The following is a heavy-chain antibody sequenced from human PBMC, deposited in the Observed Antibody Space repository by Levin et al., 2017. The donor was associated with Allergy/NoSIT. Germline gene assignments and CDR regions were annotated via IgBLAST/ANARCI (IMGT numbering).Heavy chain of an antibody. V-gene: IGHV3-23*01. CDR2: ISGSDGYI. CDR3: AKNRPVADSWFDP. D-gene: IGHD3-22*01. J-gene: IGHJ5*02. CDR1: GFTFSSFA. Sequence: GGSLRLSCAASGFTFSSFAMSWVRQAPGKGLEWVSGISGSDGYINYADSVKGRFTISRDNSKNTLYLQMNSLRAEDTAVYYCAKNRPVADSWFDPWGQGTLVTVSS.